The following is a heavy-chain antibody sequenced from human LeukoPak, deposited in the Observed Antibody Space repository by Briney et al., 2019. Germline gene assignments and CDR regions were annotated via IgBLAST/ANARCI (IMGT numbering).Heavy chain of an antibody. J-gene: IGHJ6*03. CDR1: GGSFSGYY. CDR3: ARGGAAMATPYHYYYMDV. D-gene: IGHD5-18*01. CDR2: INHSGST. Sequence: PSETLSLTCAVYGGSFSGYYWSWIRQPPGKGLEWIGEINHSGSTNYNPSLKSRVTISVDTSKNQFSLKLSSVTAADTAVYYCARGGAAMATPYHYYYMDVWGKGTTVTVSS. V-gene: IGHV4-34*01.